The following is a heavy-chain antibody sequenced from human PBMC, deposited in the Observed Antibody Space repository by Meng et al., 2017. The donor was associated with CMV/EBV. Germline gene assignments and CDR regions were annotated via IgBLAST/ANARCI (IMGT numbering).Heavy chain of an antibody. CDR3: ARVSTVGATDY. V-gene: IGHV1-69*05. Sequence: SVKVSCKASGCTFSSYAISWVRQDPGQGLEWMGGIIPIFGTANYAQKFQGRVTITTDESTSTAYMELSSLRSEDTAVYYCARVSTVGATDYWGQGILVTVSS. D-gene: IGHD1-26*01. CDR1: GCTFSSYA. CDR2: IIPIFGTA. J-gene: IGHJ4*02.